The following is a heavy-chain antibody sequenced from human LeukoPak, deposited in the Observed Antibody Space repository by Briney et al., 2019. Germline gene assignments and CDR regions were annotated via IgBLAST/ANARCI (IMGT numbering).Heavy chain of an antibody. CDR2: ISYDGSNK. D-gene: IGHD6-13*01. CDR1: GFTFSSYG. CDR3: AKDRDSSSYNWFDP. Sequence: GRSLRLSCAASGFTFSSYGMHWVRQAPGKGLEWVAVISYDGSNKYYADSVKGRFTISRDNSKNTLYLQMNSLRAEDTAVYYCAKDRDSSSYNWFDPWAREPWSPSPQ. J-gene: IGHJ5*02. V-gene: IGHV3-30*18.